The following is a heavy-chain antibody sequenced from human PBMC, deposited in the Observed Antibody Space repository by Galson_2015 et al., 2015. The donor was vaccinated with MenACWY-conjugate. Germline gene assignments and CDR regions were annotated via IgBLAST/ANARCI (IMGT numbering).Heavy chain of an antibody. Sequence: PLRLSCAASGFTFSSYSMNWVRQAPGKGLEWVSSISSGNTYIYYADSVKGRFTISRDNAKNSLYLQMNSLRAEDTAVYYCALGEPQQPLDYWGQGTLVTVSS. CDR1: GFTFSSYS. D-gene: IGHD1-14*01. V-gene: IGHV3-21*01. J-gene: IGHJ4*02. CDR2: ISSGNTYI. CDR3: ALGEPQQPLDY.